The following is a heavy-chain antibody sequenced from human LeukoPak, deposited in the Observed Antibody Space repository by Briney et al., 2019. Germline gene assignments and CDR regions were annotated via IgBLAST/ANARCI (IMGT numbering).Heavy chain of an antibody. D-gene: IGHD5-24*01. CDR2: ITKYDGRV. CDR3: AKDHSADGWPTFEY. V-gene: IGHV3-23*01. CDR1: GFGVHTFA. Sequence: GGSLRLSCAVSGFGVHTFAMSWVRLTPGKGLEWLASITKYDGRVYYADSVRGRFSISRDTSQNELHLQMNGLRADDSAMYFCAKDHSADGWPTFEYWGRGTLVTVSS. J-gene: IGHJ4*02.